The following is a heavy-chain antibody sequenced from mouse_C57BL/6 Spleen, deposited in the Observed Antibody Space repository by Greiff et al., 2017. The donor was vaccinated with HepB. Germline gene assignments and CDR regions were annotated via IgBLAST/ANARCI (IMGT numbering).Heavy chain of an antibody. D-gene: IGHD1-1*01. J-gene: IGHJ4*01. CDR3: ARSTTVVAPTIYYAMDY. CDR1: GYTFTSYW. CDR2: IDPSDSET. Sequence: VQLQQPGAELVRPGSSVKLSCKASGYTFTSYWMHWVKQRPIQGLEWIGNIDPSDSETHYNQKFKDKATLTVDKSSSTAYMQLSSLTSEDSAVYYCARSTTVVAPTIYYAMDYWGQGTSVTVSS. V-gene: IGHV1-52*01.